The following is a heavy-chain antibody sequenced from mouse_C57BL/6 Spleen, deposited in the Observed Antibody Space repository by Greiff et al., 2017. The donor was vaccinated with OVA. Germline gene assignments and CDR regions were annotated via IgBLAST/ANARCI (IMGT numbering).Heavy chain of an antibody. J-gene: IGHJ3*01. CDR1: GFSFNTYA. CDR3: VSRGYDGFAY. Sequence: DVMLVESGGGLVQPKGSLKLSCAASGFSFNTYAMNWVRQAPGKGLEWVARIRSKSNNYATYYADSVKDRFTISRDDSESMLYLQMNNLKTEDTAMYYCVSRGYDGFAYWGQGTLVTVSA. CDR2: IRSKSNNYAT. V-gene: IGHV10-1*01. D-gene: IGHD2-2*01.